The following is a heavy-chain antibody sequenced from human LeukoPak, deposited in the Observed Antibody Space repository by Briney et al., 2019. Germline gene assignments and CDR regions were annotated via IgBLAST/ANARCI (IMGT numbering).Heavy chain of an antibody. D-gene: IGHD7-27*01. CDR3: ARAWGSQYEYYMDV. Sequence: SVKVSCKASGGTFSCYAISWVRQAPGQGLEWMGRIIPIFGTANYAQKFQGRVTITTDEPTSTAYMELSSLRSEDTAVYYCARAWGSQYEYYMDVWGKGTKVTVSS. J-gene: IGHJ6*03. V-gene: IGHV1-69*05. CDR1: GGTFSCYA. CDR2: IIPIFGTA.